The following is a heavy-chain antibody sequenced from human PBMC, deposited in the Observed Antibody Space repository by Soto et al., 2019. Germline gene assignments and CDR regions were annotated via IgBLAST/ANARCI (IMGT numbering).Heavy chain of an antibody. D-gene: IGHD3-22*01. Sequence: EVQLLESGGGLVQPGGSLRLSCAASGFTFSSYAMSWVRQAPGKGLEWVSAISGSGGSTYYADSVKGRFTISRDNSKNTLYLQMNSQRAEDTAVYYCAKDPTMIVVVKRYPINWGQGTLVTVSS. V-gene: IGHV3-23*01. J-gene: IGHJ4*02. CDR3: AKDPTMIVVVKRYPIN. CDR1: GFTFSSYA. CDR2: ISGSGGST.